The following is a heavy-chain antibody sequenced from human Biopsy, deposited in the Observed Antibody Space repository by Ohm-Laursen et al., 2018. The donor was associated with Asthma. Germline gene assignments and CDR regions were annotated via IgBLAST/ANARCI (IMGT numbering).Heavy chain of an antibody. CDR2: ISYDGNHK. D-gene: IGHD5-12*01. Sequence: RSLRLSCAASGFMFRSFGMHWVRQAPGKGLEWVAVISYDGNHKFYEDSVMGRFTISRDNSKNTLYLQMNSLRTEDTAVYYCAKRRGYSGHDNDYWGQGTLVIVSS. J-gene: IGHJ4*02. CDR1: GFMFRSFG. CDR3: AKRRGYSGHDNDY. V-gene: IGHV3-30*18.